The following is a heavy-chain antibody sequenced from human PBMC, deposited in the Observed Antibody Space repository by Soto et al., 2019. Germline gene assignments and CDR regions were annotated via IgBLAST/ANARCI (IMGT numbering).Heavy chain of an antibody. Sequence: GGSLRLSCVAAGFNLNTYVIYWVTQPPGKWLQWVEQIIYNASKKNYAASVRGRLTTNKDKSKNTVYLQTDSLRVDDTAMYYCVRDLELMADYWGQGTLVAVSS. CDR1: GFNLNTYV. V-gene: IGHV3-30*03. CDR3: VRDLELMADY. CDR2: IIYNASKK. D-gene: IGHD1-7*01. J-gene: IGHJ4*02.